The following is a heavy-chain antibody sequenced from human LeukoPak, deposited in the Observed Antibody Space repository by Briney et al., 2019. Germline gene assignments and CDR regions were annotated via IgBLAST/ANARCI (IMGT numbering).Heavy chain of an antibody. V-gene: IGHV4-38-2*02. CDR1: GDSVTNDFF. CDR2: FCLGRDT. D-gene: IGHD3-16*01. CDR3: ARWTSISRQPGGFFDH. Sequence: SETLSLTCTVSGDSVTNDFFWGWVRQPPGKELEWIGSFCLGRDTYYRPSLKSRVTISVDTSKNQFSLNLNSVTAADTAVYYCARWTSISRQPGGFFDHWGQGTLVTVSS. J-gene: IGHJ4*02.